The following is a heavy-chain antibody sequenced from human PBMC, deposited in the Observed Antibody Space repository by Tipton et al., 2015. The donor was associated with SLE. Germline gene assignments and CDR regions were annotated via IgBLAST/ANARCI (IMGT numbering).Heavy chain of an antibody. D-gene: IGHD3-3*01. CDR2: VYDDGFT. V-gene: IGHV4-59*11. CDR3: ARYEDRDYFNF. CDR1: GGSISGHY. Sequence: LRLSCTVSGGSISGHYWSWIRQPPGKGLEWIGYVYDDGFTNYNPFLKSRVTILVDTSKNQFSLKLKSVTAADTAVYYCARYEDRDYFNFWGQGTLVTVSS. J-gene: IGHJ4*02.